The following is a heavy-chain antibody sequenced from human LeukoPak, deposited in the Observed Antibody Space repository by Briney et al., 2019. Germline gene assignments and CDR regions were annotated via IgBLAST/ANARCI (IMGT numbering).Heavy chain of an antibody. J-gene: IGHJ4*02. CDR1: GYTFTGYY. CDR2: INPNGGGT. Sequence: VASVKVSCKASGYTFTGYYTHWVRQAPGQGLEWVGWINPNGGGTNYAHKFQGRVTMTRDTSISTAYMELSSLRSDDTAVYYCARVGYCSGGSCPYYFDLWGQGTLVTVSS. V-gene: IGHV1-2*02. D-gene: IGHD2-15*01. CDR3: ARVGYCSGGSCPYYFDL.